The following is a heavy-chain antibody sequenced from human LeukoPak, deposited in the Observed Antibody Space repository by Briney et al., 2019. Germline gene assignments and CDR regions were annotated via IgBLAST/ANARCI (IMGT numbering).Heavy chain of an antibody. CDR2: IYYTGST. CDR1: GGSISNYY. D-gene: IGHD5-24*01. CDR3: ARYPFDGYNYYFDY. J-gene: IGHJ4*02. V-gene: IGHV4-59*01. Sequence: SETLSLTCTVSGGSISNYYWSWLRQPPGKGLEWIGYIYYTGSTNYNPSLKSRVTISVDTSKNQFSLKLSSVTAADTAVYYCARYPFDGYNYYFDYWGQGTLVTVSS.